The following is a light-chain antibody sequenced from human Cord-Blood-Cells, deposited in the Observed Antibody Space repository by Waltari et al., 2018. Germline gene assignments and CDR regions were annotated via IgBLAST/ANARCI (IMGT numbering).Light chain of an antibody. Sequence: DIVMTQSPDSLASSLGERATIKRKSSQSVLYSSNNKNYLAWYQQKPGQPPKLLIYWASTRESGVPDRFSGSGSGTDFTLTISSLQAEDVAVYYCQQYYSTPWTFGQGTKVEIK. J-gene: IGKJ1*01. CDR3: QQYYSTPWT. CDR2: WAS. CDR1: QSVLYSSNNKNY. V-gene: IGKV4-1*01.